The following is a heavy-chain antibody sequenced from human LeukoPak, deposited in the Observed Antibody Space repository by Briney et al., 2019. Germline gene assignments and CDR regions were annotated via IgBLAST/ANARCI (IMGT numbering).Heavy chain of an antibody. Sequence: SETLSLTCAVSGASISSNNWWWSWVRQPPGKGLEWIGEIYHSGSTNYNPSLKSRVTMSVDTSKNQFSLKLSSVTAADTAVYYCASTPLVVVPAAISWGQGTMVTVSS. CDR2: IYHSGST. J-gene: IGHJ3*01. V-gene: IGHV4-4*02. CDR3: ASTPLVVVPAAIS. CDR1: GASISSNNW. D-gene: IGHD2-2*02.